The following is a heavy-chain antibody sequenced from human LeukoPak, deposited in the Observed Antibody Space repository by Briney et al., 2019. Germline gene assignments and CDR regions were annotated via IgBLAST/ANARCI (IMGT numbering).Heavy chain of an antibody. D-gene: IGHD3-22*01. Sequence: SQTLSLTCAISGDSVSSNSAAWNWIRQSPSRGLEWLGRTYYRSKWYNDYAVSVKSRITINPDTSKNQFSLKLSSVTAADTAVYYCARSGYYDSSAEDYWGQGTLVTVSS. J-gene: IGHJ4*02. V-gene: IGHV6-1*01. CDR1: GDSVSSNSAA. CDR3: ARSGYYDSSAEDY. CDR2: TYYRSKWYN.